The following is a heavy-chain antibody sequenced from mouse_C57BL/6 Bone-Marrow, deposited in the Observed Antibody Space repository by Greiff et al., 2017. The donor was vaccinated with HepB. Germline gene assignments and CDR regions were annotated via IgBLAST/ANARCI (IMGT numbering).Heavy chain of an antibody. V-gene: IGHV1-42*01. CDR3: ARLRRGAWFAY. CDR2: INPSTGGT. Sequence: SLPYLFKPWSSVKISCNSSVYSFTGYYMDWVKQSPEKSLEWIGEINPSTGGTTYNQKFKAKATLTVDKSSSTAYMQLKSLTSEDSAVYYCARLRRGAWFAYWGQGTLVTVSA. CDR1: VYSFTGYY. D-gene: IGHD2-12*01. J-gene: IGHJ3*01.